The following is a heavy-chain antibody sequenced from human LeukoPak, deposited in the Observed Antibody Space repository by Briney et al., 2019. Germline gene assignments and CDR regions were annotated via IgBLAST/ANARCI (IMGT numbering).Heavy chain of an antibody. D-gene: IGHD1-14*01. Sequence: GASVKVSCKASGYTFTSYGISWVRQAPGQGLEWMGWISAYNGNTNYAQKLQGRVTMTTDTSTSTAYMELRSLRSDDTAVYYCARVSVLGTLKSIYGMDVWGQGTTVTVPS. CDR1: GYTFTSYG. CDR2: ISAYNGNT. CDR3: ARVSVLGTLKSIYGMDV. V-gene: IGHV1-18*01. J-gene: IGHJ6*02.